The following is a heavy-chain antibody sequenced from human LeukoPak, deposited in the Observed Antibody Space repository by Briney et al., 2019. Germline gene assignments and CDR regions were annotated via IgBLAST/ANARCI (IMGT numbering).Heavy chain of an antibody. D-gene: IGHD3-22*01. CDR1: GYTFTSYY. V-gene: IGHV1-46*01. CDR3: ARVYGPYYDSSGYYQSIGMAY. CDR2: INPSGGST. Sequence: GASVKVSCEASGYTFTSYYMHWVRQAPGQGLEWMGIINPSGGSTSYAQKFQGRVTMTRDMSTSTVYMELSSLRSEDTAVYYCARVYGPYYDSSGYYQSIGMAYWGQGTLVTVSS. J-gene: IGHJ4*02.